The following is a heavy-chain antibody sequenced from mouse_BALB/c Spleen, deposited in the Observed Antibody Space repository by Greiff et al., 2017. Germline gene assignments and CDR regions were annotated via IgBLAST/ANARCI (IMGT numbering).Heavy chain of an antibody. V-gene: IGHV1S22*01. CDR3: TRGGLRQFAY. CDR2: IYPGSGST. J-gene: IGHJ3*01. CDR1: GYTFTSYW. Sequence: LQPPGSELVRPGASVKLSCKASGYTFTSYWMHWVKQRPGQGLEWIGNIYPGSGSTNYDEKFKSKATLTVDTSSSTAYMQLSSLTSEDSAVYYCTRGGLRQFAYWGQGTLVTVSA. D-gene: IGHD2-4*01.